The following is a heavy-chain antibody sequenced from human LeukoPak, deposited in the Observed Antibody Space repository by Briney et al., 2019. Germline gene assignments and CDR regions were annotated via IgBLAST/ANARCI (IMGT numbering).Heavy chain of an antibody. J-gene: IGHJ4*02. V-gene: IGHV4-61*03. CDR3: ARDHGDPPGAFDY. D-gene: IGHD4-17*01. CDR2: IYYTGKT. Sequence: PSETLSLTCTVSGDSVSNGNYYWSWLRQPPGKALEWIGYIYYTGKTYYNPSLEGRVTILVDTSRNHFSVKLSSVTAADTAVYYCARDHGDPPGAFDYWGQGTLVTVSS. CDR1: GDSVSNGNYY.